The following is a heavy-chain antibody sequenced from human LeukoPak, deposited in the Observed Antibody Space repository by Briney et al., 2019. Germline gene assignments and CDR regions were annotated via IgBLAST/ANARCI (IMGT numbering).Heavy chain of an antibody. Sequence: GGSLRLSCAASGFTFSSYWMSWVRQAPGKGLEWVANIKQDGSEKYYVDSVKGRFTISRDNAKNSLYLQMNSLRAEDTAVYYCARGRWGGATGGYYFDYWGQGTLVTVSS. CDR2: IKQDGSEK. J-gene: IGHJ4*02. D-gene: IGHD1-26*01. CDR3: ARGRWGGATGGYYFDY. CDR1: GFTFSSYW. V-gene: IGHV3-7*01.